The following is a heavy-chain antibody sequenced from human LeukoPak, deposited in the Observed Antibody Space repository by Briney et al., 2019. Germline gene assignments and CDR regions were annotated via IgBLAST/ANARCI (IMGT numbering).Heavy chain of an antibody. CDR2: IRSSGDST. V-gene: IGHV3-23*01. D-gene: IGHD3-10*01. CDR1: GFTFKTYA. CDR3: AKEVRESAWFYFDY. J-gene: IGHJ4*02. Sequence: GGSLRLSCAASGFTFKTYAMSWVRQAPGKGLEWVSSIRSSGDSTYYADSVKGRFTISRDNSRKTLYLQMNSLRAEDTAVYYCAKEVRESAWFYFDYWGQGTLATVSS.